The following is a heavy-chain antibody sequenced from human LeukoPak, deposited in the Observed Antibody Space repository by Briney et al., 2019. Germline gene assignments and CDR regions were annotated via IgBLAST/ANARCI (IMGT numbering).Heavy chain of an antibody. V-gene: IGHV3-30*18. J-gene: IGHJ6*02. CDR3: AKAVQEYYYDSSGYYSLGYYGMDV. Sequence: PGGSLRLSCAASGFTFSSYGMHWVRQAPGKGLEGVAVISYDGSNKYYADSVKGRFTISRDNSKNTLYLQMNSLRAEDTALYYCAKAVQEYYYDSSGYYSLGYYGMDVWGQGTTVTVSS. D-gene: IGHD3-22*01. CDR1: GFTFSSYG. CDR2: ISYDGSNK.